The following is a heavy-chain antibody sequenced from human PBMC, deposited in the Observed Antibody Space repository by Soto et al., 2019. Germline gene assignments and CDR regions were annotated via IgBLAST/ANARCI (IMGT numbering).Heavy chain of an antibody. CDR2: IWYDGSNK. V-gene: IGHV3-33*01. Sequence: GGSLRLSCAASGFTFSSYGMHWVRQAPGKGLEWVAVIWYDGSNKYYADSVKGRFTISRDNSKNTLYLQMNSLRAEDTAVYYCARGPMITFGGVIVPDYYYYYGMDVWGQGTTVTVSS. CDR1: GFTFSSYG. CDR3: ARGPMITFGGVIVPDYYYYYGMDV. D-gene: IGHD3-16*02. J-gene: IGHJ6*02.